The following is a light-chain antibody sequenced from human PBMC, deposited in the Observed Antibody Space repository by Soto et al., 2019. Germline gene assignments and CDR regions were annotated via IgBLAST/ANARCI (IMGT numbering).Light chain of an antibody. V-gene: IGLV1-40*01. CDR1: TSNIGADYH. J-gene: IGLJ1*01. CDR3: QSYDTSLRAYV. CDR2: GNT. Sequence: QSVLTQPPSVSGAPGQRVTIFCTGSTSNIGADYHVHWYRQLPGTAPRLLISGNTNRPSGVPGRFSGSKSGTSASLAITGLQAEDEGNYYCQSYDTSLRAYVFGTGTKVTVL.